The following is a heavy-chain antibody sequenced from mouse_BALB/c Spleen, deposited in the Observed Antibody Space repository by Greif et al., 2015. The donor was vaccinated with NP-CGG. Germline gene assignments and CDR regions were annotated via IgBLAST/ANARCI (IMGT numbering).Heavy chain of an antibody. CDR1: GFSLTGYG. CDR2: IWGDGST. CDR3: ARDRKGLYGNYAMDY. J-gene: IGHJ4*01. V-gene: IGHV2-6-7*01. D-gene: IGHD2-1*01. Sequence: QVQLQQSGPGLVAPSQSLSITCTVSGFSLTGYGVNWVRQPPGKGLEWLGMIWGDGSTDYNSALKSRLSISKDNSKSQVFLKMNSLQTDDTARYYCARDRKGLYGNYAMDYWGQGTSVTVSS.